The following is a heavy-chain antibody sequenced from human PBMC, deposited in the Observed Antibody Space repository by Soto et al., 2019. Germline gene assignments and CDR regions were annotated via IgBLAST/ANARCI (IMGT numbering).Heavy chain of an antibody. CDR2: IYSGGTT. D-gene: IGHD1-26*01. V-gene: IGHV3-53*01. Sequence: EVQLVESVGGLIQPGGSLRLSCAVSGFTVSSNYLSWVRQAPGTGLESVSVIYSGGTTHYADSVKGRFTISRDNSKNTLCLQMNSLRADDTAVYYCARVATFGGNSYWYFDLWGRGTLVTVSS. CDR1: GFTVSSNY. CDR3: ARVATFGGNSYWYFDL. J-gene: IGHJ2*01.